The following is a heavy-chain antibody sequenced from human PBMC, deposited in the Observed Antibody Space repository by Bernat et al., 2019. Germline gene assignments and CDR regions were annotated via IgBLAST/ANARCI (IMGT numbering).Heavy chain of an antibody. D-gene: IGHD5-12*01. J-gene: IGHJ4*02. Sequence: QVQLQESGPGLVKPSETLSLTCTVSGGSISSYYWSWIRQPPGKGLEWIGYIYYSGSTNYNPSLKSRVTISVDTSKNQFSLKLSSVTAADTAVYYCARGSSGYDLWGQGTLVTVSS. CDR1: GGSISSYY. V-gene: IGHV4-59*12. CDR3: ARGSSGYDL. CDR2: IYYSGST.